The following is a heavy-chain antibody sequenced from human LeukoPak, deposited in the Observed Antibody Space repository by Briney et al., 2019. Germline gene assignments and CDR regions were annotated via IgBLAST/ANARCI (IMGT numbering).Heavy chain of an antibody. CDR2: IYYSGST. J-gene: IGHJ4*02. D-gene: IGHD3-3*01. Sequence: SEPLSLTCTVPGGSISSYDWSWIRQPPGKRLEWIGHIYYSGSTNYNPSLKSRVTISVDTSKNQFSLKLSSVTAADTAVYYCASRSSIWSGYQDTLYYFDSWGQGTLVTVSS. V-gene: IGHV4-59*01. CDR1: GGSISSYD. CDR3: ASRSSIWSGYQDTLYYFDS.